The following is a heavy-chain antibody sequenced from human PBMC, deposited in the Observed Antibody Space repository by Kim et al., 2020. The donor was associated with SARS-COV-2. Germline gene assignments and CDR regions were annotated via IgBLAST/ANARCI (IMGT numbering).Heavy chain of an antibody. D-gene: IGHD6-19*01. V-gene: IGHV1-3*01. J-gene: IGHJ4*02. Sequence: TKYAQKFRGRVTITRDTTASTAYMELSSLRSEDTTVYYCARGSGWAFDYWGQGTLVTVAS. CDR2: T. CDR3: ARGSGWAFDY.